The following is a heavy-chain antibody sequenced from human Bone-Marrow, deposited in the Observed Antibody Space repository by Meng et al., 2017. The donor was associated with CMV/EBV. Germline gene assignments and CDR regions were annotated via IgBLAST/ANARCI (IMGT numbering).Heavy chain of an antibody. Sequence: QVQLVPSGAEVKKPGASVKVYCKASGYTVTDYYIHWVRQAPGQWLEWMGWINPNDDTNYAQNFQGRVTMTRDMSINTVYMELSRLTSDDTVVYYCARSSGWSRFDYWGLGTLVTVSS. J-gene: IGHJ4*02. CDR1: GYTVTDYY. D-gene: IGHD6-19*01. V-gene: IGHV1-2*02. CDR2: INPNDDT. CDR3: ARSSGWSRFDY.